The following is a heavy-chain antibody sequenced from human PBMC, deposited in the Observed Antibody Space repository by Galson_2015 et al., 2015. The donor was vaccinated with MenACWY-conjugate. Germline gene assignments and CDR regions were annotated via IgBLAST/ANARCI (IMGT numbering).Heavy chain of an antibody. CDR1: GLTFSNYY. J-gene: IGHJ1*01. Sequence: SLRLSCAASGLTFSNYYMSWVRQAPGEGLEWVSDISTSGSTISYADSVKGRFTISRDNAKNSLYLQMSGLRAEDTAVYYCATDNGSFQRWGQGTLVTVSS. CDR3: ATDNGSFQR. V-gene: IGHV3-11*01. CDR2: ISTSGSTI.